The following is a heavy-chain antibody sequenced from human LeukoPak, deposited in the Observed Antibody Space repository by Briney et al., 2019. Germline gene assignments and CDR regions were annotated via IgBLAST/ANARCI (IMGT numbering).Heavy chain of an antibody. CDR2: IYYSGST. D-gene: IGHD3-22*01. CDR3: AIHYYDSRGYYGDDAFDI. CDR1: GGSISSYY. J-gene: IGHJ3*02. V-gene: IGHV4-59*08. Sequence: SETLSLTCTVSGGSISSYYWSWIRQPAGKGLEWIGYIYYSGSTNYNPSLKSRVTISVDTSKNQFSLKLSSVTAADTAVYYCAIHYYDSRGYYGDDAFDIWGQGTMVTVSS.